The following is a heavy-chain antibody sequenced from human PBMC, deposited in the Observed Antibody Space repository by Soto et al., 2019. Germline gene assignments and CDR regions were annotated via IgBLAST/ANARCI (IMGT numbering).Heavy chain of an antibody. CDR3: ARDWAPEYYGMDV. V-gene: IGHV3-21*01. CDR1: GVRVSSSI. J-gene: IGHJ6*02. D-gene: IGHD3-16*01. Sequence: PGCSTTIGCAACGVRVSSSIMACARRAEGKGLEWVSSISSSRSYIHYADSVKGRLTISRDNAKNSLYPQMTSLRAEDTAVYYCARDWAPEYYGMDVWGQGPTVTVPS. CDR2: ISSSRSYI.